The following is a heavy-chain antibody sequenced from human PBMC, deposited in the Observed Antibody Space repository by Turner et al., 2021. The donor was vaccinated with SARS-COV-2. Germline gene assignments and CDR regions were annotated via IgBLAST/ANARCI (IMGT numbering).Heavy chain of an antibody. D-gene: IGHD4-17*01. CDR2: IWYDGSNK. V-gene: IGHV3-33*01. Sequence: QVQLVESGGGVVQPGRSLRLSCAASGFTFSSYGMHWVRQAPGKGLEWVAVIWYDGSNKFYADSVKGRFTISRDNSKNTRYLQMNSLRAEDTAVYYCARGAHGDYEDAFDIWGQGTLVTISS. CDR1: GFTFSSYG. CDR3: ARGAHGDYEDAFDI. J-gene: IGHJ3*02.